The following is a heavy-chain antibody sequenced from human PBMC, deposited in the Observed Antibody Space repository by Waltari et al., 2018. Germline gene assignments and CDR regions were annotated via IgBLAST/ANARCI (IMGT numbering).Heavy chain of an antibody. CDR1: GFTFSSYS. V-gene: IGHV3-48*01. D-gene: IGHD1-26*01. CDR3: ARDSKCELPIHFDY. Sequence: EVQLVESGGGLVQPGGSLRLSCAASGFTFSSYSMNWVRQAPGKGLEGVSYISSSSSTIYYADSVKGRFTISRDNAKNSLYLQMNSLRAEDTAVYYCARDSKCELPIHFDYWGQGTLVTVSS. CDR2: ISSSSSTI. J-gene: IGHJ4*02.